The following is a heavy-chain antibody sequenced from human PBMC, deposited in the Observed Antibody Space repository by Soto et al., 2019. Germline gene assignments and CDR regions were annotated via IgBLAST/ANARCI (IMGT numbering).Heavy chain of an antibody. V-gene: IGHV3-7*04. CDR1: GFTFGSFW. Sequence: PGGSLRLSCVGSGFTFGSFWMTWVRQAPGKGLEWVTTIKQDGSEALYVDSVRGRFTISRDNAKNSLSLQMNNLRADDTALYYCAGSSGWLLSHWGQGTLVTVSS. CDR2: IKQDGSEA. J-gene: IGHJ4*02. D-gene: IGHD6-19*01. CDR3: AGSSGWLLSH.